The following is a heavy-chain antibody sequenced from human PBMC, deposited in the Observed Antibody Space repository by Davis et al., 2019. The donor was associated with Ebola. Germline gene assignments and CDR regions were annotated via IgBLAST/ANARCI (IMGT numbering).Heavy chain of an antibody. V-gene: IGHV4-59*01. CDR2: IYYSGST. CDR3: ARGELVPAAIVAFDI. Sequence: PSETLSLTCTVSGGSISSYYGSWIRQPPGKGLEWIGYIYYSGSTNYNPSLKSRVTISVDTSKNQFSLKLSSVTAADTAVYYCARGELVPAAIVAFDIWGQGTMVTVSS. CDR1: GGSISSYY. J-gene: IGHJ3*02. D-gene: IGHD2-2*01.